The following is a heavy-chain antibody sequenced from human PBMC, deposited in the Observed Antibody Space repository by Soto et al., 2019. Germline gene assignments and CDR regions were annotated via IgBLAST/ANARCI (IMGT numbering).Heavy chain of an antibody. CDR2: TYYKSKWNN. V-gene: IGHV6-1*01. Sequence: SPTLSLTCVISGGSVSSNSAGWNLIRQSPSRGLGWLGRTYYKSKWNNDYALSVKSRITINPDTSKNQFSLHLYPVTPEDTAVYYCTGITWFRGMDVWGQGTPVTVSS. CDR1: GGSVSSNSAG. J-gene: IGHJ6*02. D-gene: IGHD3-10*01. CDR3: TGITWFRGMDV.